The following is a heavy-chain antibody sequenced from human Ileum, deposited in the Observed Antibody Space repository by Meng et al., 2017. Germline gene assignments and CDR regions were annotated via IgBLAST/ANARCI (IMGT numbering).Heavy chain of an antibody. CDR1: GVTFSNSA. CDR3: ARDKGTTSCDT. V-gene: IGHV3-30*07. CDR2: LSRDGNRK. D-gene: IGHD2/OR15-2a*01. Sequence: VELVGSGGGVVQPGRSLRLSCAASGVTFSNSAMHWVRQAAGQGLEWVAVLSRDGNRKYYADSVKGRFTISRDTSKNTLSLQMNSLRADDTAVYYCARDKGTTSCDTWGQGTLVTVSS. J-gene: IGHJ4*02.